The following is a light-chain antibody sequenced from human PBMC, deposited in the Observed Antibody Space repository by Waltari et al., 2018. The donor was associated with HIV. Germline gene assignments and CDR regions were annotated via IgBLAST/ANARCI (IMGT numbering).Light chain of an antibody. J-gene: IGLJ3*02. CDR3: AAWDGSLRGGV. CDR2: TNN. Sequence: NDVSWYQHRPGTAPKLLIFTNNQRPSWVPDRFSASKSGTSASLAISALQSDDEADYYCAAWDGSLRGGVFGGGTKLTV. CDR1: ND. V-gene: IGLV1-47*01.